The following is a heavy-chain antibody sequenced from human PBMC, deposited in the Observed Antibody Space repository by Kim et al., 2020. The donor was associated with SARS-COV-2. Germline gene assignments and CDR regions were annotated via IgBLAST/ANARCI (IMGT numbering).Heavy chain of an antibody. V-gene: IGHV4-34*01. CDR3: ASGSRIAAADARSRGYYYYYYGMDV. CDR2: INHSGST. CDR1: GGSFSGYY. Sequence: SETLSLTCAVYGGSFSGYYWSWIRQPPGKGLEWIGEINHSGSTNYNPSLKSRVTISVDTSKNQFSLKLSSVTAADTAVYYCASGSRIAAADARSRGYYYYYYGMDVWGQGTTVTVSS. J-gene: IGHJ6*02. D-gene: IGHD6-13*01.